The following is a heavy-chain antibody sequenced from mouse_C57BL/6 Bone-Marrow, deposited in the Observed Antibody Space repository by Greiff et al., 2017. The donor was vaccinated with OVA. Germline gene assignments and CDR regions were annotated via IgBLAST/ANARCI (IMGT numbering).Heavy chain of an antibody. CDR1: GYTFTSYG. CDR2: IYPRSGNT. V-gene: IGHV1-81*01. CDR3: AKGDYGMNY. Sequence: QVQLKESGAELARPGASVKLSCRASGYTFTSYGISWVKQRTGQGLEWIGEIYPRSGNTYYNEKFKGKATLTADKSSSTAYMELRSLTSEDSAVYFCAKGDYGMNYWGQGTTLTVSS. J-gene: IGHJ2*01. D-gene: IGHD2-4*01.